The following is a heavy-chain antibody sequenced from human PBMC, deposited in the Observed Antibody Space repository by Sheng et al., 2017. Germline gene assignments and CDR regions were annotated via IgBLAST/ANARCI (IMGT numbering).Heavy chain of an antibody. CDR1: GYSISGGYY. CDR3: ARDTYVGGTRGWFDP. Sequence: QVQLQESGPGLVKPSETLSLTCTVSGYSISGGYYWGWIRQPPGKGLEWIGSIYHSGTSLYNPSLKSRVTISVDTSKNQFSLKLSSVTAADTAVYYCARDTYVGGTRGWFDPWGQGTLVTVSS. D-gene: IGHD1-26*01. CDR2: IYHSGTS. V-gene: IGHV4-38-2*02. J-gene: IGHJ5*02.